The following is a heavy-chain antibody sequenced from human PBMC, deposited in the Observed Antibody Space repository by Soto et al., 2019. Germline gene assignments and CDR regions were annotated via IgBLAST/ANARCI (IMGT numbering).Heavy chain of an antibody. J-gene: IGHJ5*02. V-gene: IGHV3-74*01. CDR2: INRDGSTT. CDR1: GFTFSSYW. CDR3: ARVATGSYNWFDP. D-gene: IGHD1-26*01. Sequence: PGGSLRLSCAASGFTFSSYWMHWVRQAPGKGLVWVSRINRDGSTTTYADSVKGRFTISRDNAKNTLYLQMNSLRADDTAVYYCARVATGSYNWFDPWGQGTLVTVPQ.